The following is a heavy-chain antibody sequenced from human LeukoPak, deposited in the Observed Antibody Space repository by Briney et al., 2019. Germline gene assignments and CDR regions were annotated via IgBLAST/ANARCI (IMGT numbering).Heavy chain of an antibody. V-gene: IGHV3-11*01. CDR3: AREDNVWNLLYNYYMDV. CDR2: IDVRGDTI. Sequence: GGSLRLSCAASGFTFSDYYMTWIRQAPGKGLEWVAYIDVRGDTILYADSVKGRFTISRDSAKNSLYLQMNSLPAEDTAVYYCAREDNVWNLLYNYYMDVWGKGTTVTVSS. CDR1: GFTFSDYY. D-gene: IGHD1-1*01. J-gene: IGHJ6*03.